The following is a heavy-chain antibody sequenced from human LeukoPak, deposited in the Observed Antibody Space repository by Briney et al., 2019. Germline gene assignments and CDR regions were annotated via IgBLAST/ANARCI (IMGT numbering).Heavy chain of an antibody. J-gene: IGHJ4*02. V-gene: IGHV3-30*01. CDR2: ISYDGSNR. Sequence: QPGRSLRLSCAASGFTFSSYAMHWVRQAPGKGLEWVAVISYDGSNRYYADSVKGRFTISRDNSKNTLYLQMNSLRAEDTAVYYCARPNYWGQGTLVTVSS. CDR3: ARPNY. CDR1: GFTFSSYA.